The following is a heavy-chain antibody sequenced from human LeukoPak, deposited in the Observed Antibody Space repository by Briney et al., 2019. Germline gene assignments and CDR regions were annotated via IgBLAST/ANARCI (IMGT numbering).Heavy chain of an antibody. V-gene: IGHV5-51*01. D-gene: IGHD6-13*01. CDR3: ARQEQQLVNWFDP. CDR1: GYSFTCYW. Sequence: GESLKISCKGSGYSFTCYWIGWVRQMPGKGLEWMGIIYPGDSDTRYSRSFQGQVTISADKSISTAYLQWSSQKASDTAMYYCARQEQQLVNWFDPWGQGTLVTVSS. J-gene: IGHJ5*02. CDR2: IYPGDSDT.